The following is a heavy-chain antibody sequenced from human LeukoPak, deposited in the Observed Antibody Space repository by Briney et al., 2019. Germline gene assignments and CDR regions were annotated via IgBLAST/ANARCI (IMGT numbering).Heavy chain of an antibody. D-gene: IGHD1-1*01. Sequence: PGRSLRLSCAASGFTFSSYGMHWVRQAPGKGLEWVAVIWYDGSNKYYADSVKGRFTISRDNSKNTLYLQMNSLRAEDTAVYYCARAWGSGWNDYYYGMDVWGQGTTVTVSS. CDR1: GFTFSSYG. V-gene: IGHV3-33*01. J-gene: IGHJ6*02. CDR2: IWYDGSNK. CDR3: ARAWGSGWNDYYYGMDV.